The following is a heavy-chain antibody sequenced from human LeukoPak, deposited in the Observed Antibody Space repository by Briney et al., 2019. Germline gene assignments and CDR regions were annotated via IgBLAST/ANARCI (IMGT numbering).Heavy chain of an antibody. V-gene: IGHV4-39*01. CDR1: GGSIRSSYYY. CDR2: IYDSGST. J-gene: IGHJ5*02. Sequence: SETLSLTCTVSGGSIRSSYYYWGWIRQPPGTGLEWIGSIYDSGSTYYNPSLKSRVTISVDTSKNQFSLKLNSVTAADTAVYYCATSLGRIWFDPWGQGTLVTVSS. CDR3: ATSLGRIWFDP.